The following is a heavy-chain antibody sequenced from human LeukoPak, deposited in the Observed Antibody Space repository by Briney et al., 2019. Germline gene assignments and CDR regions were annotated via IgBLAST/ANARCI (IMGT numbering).Heavy chain of an antibody. V-gene: IGHV3-23*01. J-gene: IGHJ5*02. D-gene: IGHD6-19*01. CDR2: ISGSGGST. CDR3: AKVEQWLVLWFDP. CDR1: GFTFSSYG. Sequence: GGSLRLSCAASGFTFSSYGMHWVRQAPGKGLEWVSAISGSGGSTYYADSVKGRFTISRDNSKNTLYLQMNSLRAEDTAVYYCAKVEQWLVLWFDPWGQGTLVTVSS.